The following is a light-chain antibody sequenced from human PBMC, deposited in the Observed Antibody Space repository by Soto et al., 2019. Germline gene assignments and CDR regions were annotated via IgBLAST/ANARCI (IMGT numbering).Light chain of an antibody. J-gene: IGLJ1*01. CDR2: EVS. V-gene: IGLV2-14*01. CDR1: SSDVGGYVY. Sequence: QSVLTQPASVSGSPGQSITISCTGTSSDVGGYVYVSWYQLHPGKAPKLMVFEVSNRPSGVSYRFSGSKSGNTASLTISGLQAEDEADYYCSSYTTTDTYVFGTGTKLTVL. CDR3: SSYTTTDTYV.